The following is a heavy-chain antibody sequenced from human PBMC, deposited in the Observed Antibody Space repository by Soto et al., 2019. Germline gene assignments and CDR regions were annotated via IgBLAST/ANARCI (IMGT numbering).Heavy chain of an antibody. CDR2: INHSGST. D-gene: IGHD6-6*01. J-gene: IGHJ4*02. CDR1: GGSFSGYY. Sequence: QVQLQQWGAGLLKPSETLSLTCAVYGGSFSGYYWSWIRQPPGKGLEWIGEINHSGSTNYNPSLKSRVTISVDTSKNQFSLKLSSVTAADTAVYYCARGLLRGSKAARPISAPPWGQGTLVTVSS. V-gene: IGHV4-34*01. CDR3: ARGLLRGSKAARPISAPP.